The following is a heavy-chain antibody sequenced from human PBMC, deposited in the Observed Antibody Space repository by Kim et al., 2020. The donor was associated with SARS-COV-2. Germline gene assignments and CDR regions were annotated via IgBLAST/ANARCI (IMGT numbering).Heavy chain of an antibody. J-gene: IGHJ6*02. V-gene: IGHV4-61*07. CDR3: AILGDQEIYGMDV. Sequence: NHSRKSRVTISVDTSKNQFSLKLSSVTAADTAVYYCAILGDQEIYGMDVWGQGTTVTVSS. D-gene: IGHD2-2*01.